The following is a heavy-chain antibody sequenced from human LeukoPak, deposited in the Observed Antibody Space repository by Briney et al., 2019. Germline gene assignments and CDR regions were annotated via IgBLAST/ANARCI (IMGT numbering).Heavy chain of an antibody. D-gene: IGHD1-26*01. Sequence: SETLSLTCTVSGGSISSYYWSWIRQPPGKGLEWIGEINHSGSTNYNPSLKSRVTISVDTSKNQFSLKLSSVTAADTAVYYCARHRGALYSGSYYYFDYWGQGTLVTVSS. J-gene: IGHJ4*02. CDR3: ARHRGALYSGSYYYFDY. CDR1: GGSISSYY. CDR2: INHSGST. V-gene: IGHV4-34*01.